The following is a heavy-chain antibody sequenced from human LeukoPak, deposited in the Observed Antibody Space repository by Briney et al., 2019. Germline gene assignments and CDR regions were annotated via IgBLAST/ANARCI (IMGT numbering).Heavy chain of an antibody. CDR1: GYSFTSYW. Sequence: GESLKISCTGSGYSFTSYWIGWVRQMPGKGLEWMGIIYPGDSDTRYSPSFQGQVTISADKSISTAYLQWSSLKASDTAMYYCARFSKVPVAGRDSYWFDPWGQGTLVTVSS. D-gene: IGHD6-19*01. J-gene: IGHJ5*02. V-gene: IGHV5-51*01. CDR3: ARFSKVPVAGRDSYWFDP. CDR2: IYPGDSDT.